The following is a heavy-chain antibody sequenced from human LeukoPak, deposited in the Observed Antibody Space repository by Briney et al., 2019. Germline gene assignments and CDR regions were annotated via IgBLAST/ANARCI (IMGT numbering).Heavy chain of an antibody. CDR2: INPNSGGT. Sequence: ASVKVSCKASGYTFTGYYMHWVRQAPGQGLERMGWINPNSGGTNYAQKFQGRVTMTRDTSISTAYMEVSRLRSDDTALYYCARPPGLDGYNRYDYWGQGTLVTVSS. CDR3: ARPPGLDGYNRYDY. CDR1: GYTFTGYY. D-gene: IGHD5-24*01. J-gene: IGHJ4*02. V-gene: IGHV1-2*02.